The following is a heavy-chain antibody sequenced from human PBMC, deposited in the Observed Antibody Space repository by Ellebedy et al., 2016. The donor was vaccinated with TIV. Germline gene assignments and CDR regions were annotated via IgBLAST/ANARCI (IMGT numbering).Heavy chain of an antibody. D-gene: IGHD6-13*01. CDR3: ARICYSSSCPGY. V-gene: IGHV4-30-4*01. CDR1: GGSISSGDYY. Sequence: SETLSLTXTVSGGSISSGDYYWSWIRQPPGKGLEWIGYIFSTGTTYFNPSLRSRVGISVDTSKTQFSLKLSSVTAADAAVYYCARICYSSSCPGYWGQGTLVTVSS. J-gene: IGHJ4*02. CDR2: IFSTGTT.